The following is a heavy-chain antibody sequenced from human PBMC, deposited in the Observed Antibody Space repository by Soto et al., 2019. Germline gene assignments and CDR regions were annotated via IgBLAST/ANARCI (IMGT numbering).Heavy chain of an antibody. V-gene: IGHV3-73*01. CDR3: TRQMEGAPYLYGMDV. CDR1: GFTFSCSA. CDR2: IRSKANSYAT. D-gene: IGHD2-21*01. J-gene: IGHJ6*02. Sequence: GGSLRLSCAASGFTFSCSAMHWVRQASGKGLEWVGRIRSKANSYATAYAASVKGRFTISRDDSKNTAYLQMNSLKTEDTAVYYCTRQMEGAPYLYGMDVWGQGTTVPVSS.